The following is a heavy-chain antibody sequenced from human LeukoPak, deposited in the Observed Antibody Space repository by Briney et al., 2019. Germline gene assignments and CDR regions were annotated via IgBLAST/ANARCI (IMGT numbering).Heavy chain of an antibody. D-gene: IGHD2-8*01. CDR1: GFTFSSYW. J-gene: IGHJ4*02. CDR2: INQDGGNI. CDR3: ARYTNGLDS. V-gene: IGHV3-7*01. Sequence: GGSLRLSCIVSGFTFSSYWMTWVRQAPGKGLEWVANINQDGGNIFYVDSVKGRFTISRDNAKNSLYLQMNSLRAEDTAVYFCARYTNGLDSWGQGTLVTVSS.